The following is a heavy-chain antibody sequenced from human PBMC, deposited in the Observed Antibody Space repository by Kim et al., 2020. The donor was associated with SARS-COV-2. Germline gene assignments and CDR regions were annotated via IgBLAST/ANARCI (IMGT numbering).Heavy chain of an antibody. J-gene: IGHJ4*02. V-gene: IGHV3-48*02. Sequence: VKGRFTISRDKAKNSLYLKMTSLGDEDTAVYYCARGPGFTTYDSSGYYQYWGQGTLVTVSS. CDR3: ARGPGFTTYDSSGYYQY. D-gene: IGHD3-22*01.